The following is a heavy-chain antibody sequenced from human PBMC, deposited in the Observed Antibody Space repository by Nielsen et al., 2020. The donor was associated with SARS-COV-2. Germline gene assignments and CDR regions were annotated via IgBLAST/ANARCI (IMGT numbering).Heavy chain of an antibody. J-gene: IGHJ6*02. Sequence: GSLKISCAASGFTFSSYAMHWVRQAPGKGLEWVAVISYDGSNKYYADSVKGRFTISRDNSKNTLYLQMNSLRAEDTAVYYCARGSSWYYYYYGMDVWGQGTTVTVSS. V-gene: IGHV3-30-3*01. CDR2: ISYDGSNK. CDR3: ARGSSWYYYYYGMDV. CDR1: GFTFSSYA. D-gene: IGHD6-13*01.